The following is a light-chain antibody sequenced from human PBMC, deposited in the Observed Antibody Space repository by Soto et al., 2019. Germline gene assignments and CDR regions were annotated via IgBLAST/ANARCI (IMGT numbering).Light chain of an antibody. Sequence: QSVLTQPPTVSGAPGQRVTVSCTGSSSNIGEGYDVHWYQKLPGTAPKLLIYGNTNRPSGVPDRFSGSKSGASASLAITGLQAEDEAECYCQSYDSSLSGVVVGGGTQLTVL. CDR2: GNT. V-gene: IGLV1-40*01. J-gene: IGLJ2*01. CDR1: SSNIGEGYD. CDR3: QSYDSSLSGVV.